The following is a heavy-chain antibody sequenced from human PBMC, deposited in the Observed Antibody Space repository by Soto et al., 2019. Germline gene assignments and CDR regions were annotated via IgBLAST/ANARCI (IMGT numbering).Heavy chain of an antibody. CDR3: TRHLGRPWGYYYYGMYV. D-gene: IGHD3-16*01. Sequence: GGSLRLSCAASGFTFNNYDMLWVRQAPGKGLEWVSTFGSAGDIYYSDSVKGRFTISRDNARNSLYLQMNSLRAADTAVYYCTRHLGRPWGYYYYGMYVWGQGTTVTVSS. J-gene: IGHJ6*02. CDR2: FGSAGDI. CDR1: GFTFNNYD. V-gene: IGHV3-13*01.